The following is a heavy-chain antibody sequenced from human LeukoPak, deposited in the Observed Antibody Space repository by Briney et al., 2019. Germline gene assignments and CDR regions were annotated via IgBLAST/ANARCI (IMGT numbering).Heavy chain of an antibody. CDR2: INPSGGST. CDR1: GYTFTSYY. D-gene: IGHD3-22*01. J-gene: IGHJ4*02. V-gene: IGHV1-46*01. Sequence: ASVKVSCKASGYTFTSYYMHWVRQAPRQGLEWMGIINPSGGSTSYAQKFQGRVTMTRDTSTSTVYMELSSLRSEDTAVYYCARYWSADYYDSSGYYYAFDYWGQGTLVTVSS. CDR3: ARYWSADYYDSSGYYYAFDY.